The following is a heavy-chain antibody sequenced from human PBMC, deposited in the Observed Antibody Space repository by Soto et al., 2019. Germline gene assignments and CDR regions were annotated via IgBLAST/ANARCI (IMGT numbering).Heavy chain of an antibody. D-gene: IGHD3-3*01. J-gene: IGHJ6*02. Sequence: GASVKVSCKASGYTFTSYDINWVRQATGQGLEWMGWMNPNSGNTGYAQKFQGRVTMTRNTSISTAYMELSSLRSEDTAVYYCARGIPYKRGYYDFWSGPYFYYYYGMDVWGQGTTVTVSS. CDR3: ARGIPYKRGYYDFWSGPYFYYYYGMDV. CDR1: GYTFTSYD. V-gene: IGHV1-8*01. CDR2: MNPNSGNT.